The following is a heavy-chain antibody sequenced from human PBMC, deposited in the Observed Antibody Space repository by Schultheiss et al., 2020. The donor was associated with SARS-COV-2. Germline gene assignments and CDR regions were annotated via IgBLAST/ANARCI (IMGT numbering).Heavy chain of an antibody. CDR3: AVLTLGATQVDY. V-gene: IGHV3-11*01. CDR1: GFTFSDYY. CDR2: IDSTGTII. J-gene: IGHJ4*02. D-gene: IGHD1-26*01. Sequence: GGSLRLSCAASGFTFSDYYMTWIRQAPGKGLEWLSYIDSTGTIIYDADSVKGRFTISRDNAENSLYLQMNSLRAEDTAVYYCAVLTLGATQVDYWGQGTLVTVSS.